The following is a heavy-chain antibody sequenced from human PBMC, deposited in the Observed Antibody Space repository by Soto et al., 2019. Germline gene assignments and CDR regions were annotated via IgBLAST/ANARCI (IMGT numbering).Heavy chain of an antibody. CDR2: IYYSGST. CDR1: GGSISSGDYY. CDR3: ARGFYYDSSGPDAFDI. Sequence: QVQLQESGPGLVKPSQTLSLTCTVSGGSISSGDYYWSWIRQPPGKGLEWIGYIYYSGSTYYNPSLKSRVTISVDTSKNQFSLKLSSVTAADTAVYYCARGFYYDSSGPDAFDIWGQGTMVTVSS. J-gene: IGHJ3*02. D-gene: IGHD3-22*01. V-gene: IGHV4-30-4*01.